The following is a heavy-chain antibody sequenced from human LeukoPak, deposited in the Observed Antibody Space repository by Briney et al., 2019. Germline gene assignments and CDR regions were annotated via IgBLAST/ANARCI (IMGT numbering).Heavy chain of an antibody. V-gene: IGHV4-39*01. CDR3: ARAAAMVFYYFDY. D-gene: IGHD5-18*01. CDR2: IYYSGST. J-gene: IGHJ4*02. CDR1: GGSISSSSYY. Sequence: PSETLSLTCTVSGGSISSSSYYWGWIRQPPGKGLEWIGSIYYSGSTYYNPSLKSRVTISVDTSKNQFSLKLSSVTAADTAVYYCARAAAMVFYYFDYWGQGTLVTVSS.